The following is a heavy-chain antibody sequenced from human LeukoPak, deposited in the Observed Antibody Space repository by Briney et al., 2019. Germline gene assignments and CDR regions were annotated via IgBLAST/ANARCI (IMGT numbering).Heavy chain of an antibody. CDR1: GGSITSSSHH. CDR2: FYYSGSA. D-gene: IGHD1-1*01. Sequence: SSETLSLTCTVSGGSITSSSHHWGWLRQPSGKGLQWIGSFYYSGSANYNPSLKSRVTISVDTSKNQFSLKLSSVTAADTAVYYCARATKRQLLGAFDIWGQGTMVTVSS. V-gene: IGHV4-39*07. CDR3: ARATKRQLLGAFDI. J-gene: IGHJ3*02.